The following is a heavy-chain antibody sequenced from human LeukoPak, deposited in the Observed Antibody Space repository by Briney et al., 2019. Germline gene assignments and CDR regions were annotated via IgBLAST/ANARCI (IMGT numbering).Heavy chain of an antibody. J-gene: IGHJ4*02. V-gene: IGHV3-30-3*01. Sequence: GGSLRLSCAASGFTFSSYSMHWVRQAPGKGLEWVAVISYDGNNKYDADSVKGRFTISRDNSKNTLYLQMNSLRAEDTAVYYCARLPGYCSSNSCYKMTIPFDYWGQGTLVTVSS. CDR1: GFTFSSYS. D-gene: IGHD2-2*02. CDR2: ISYDGNNK. CDR3: ARLPGYCSSNSCYKMTIPFDY.